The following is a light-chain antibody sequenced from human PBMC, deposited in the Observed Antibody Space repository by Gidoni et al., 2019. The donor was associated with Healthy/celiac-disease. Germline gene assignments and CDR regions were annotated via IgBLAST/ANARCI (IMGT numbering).Light chain of an antibody. J-gene: IGKJ2*01. CDR2: WAS. Sequence: INCKSSQSVLYSSNNKNYLAWYQQKPGQPPKLLIYWASTRESGVPDRFSGSGSGTDFTLTISSLQAEDVAVYYCQQYYSTPYTFGQATKLEIK. V-gene: IGKV4-1*01. CDR3: QQYYSTPYT. CDR1: QSVLYSSNNKNY.